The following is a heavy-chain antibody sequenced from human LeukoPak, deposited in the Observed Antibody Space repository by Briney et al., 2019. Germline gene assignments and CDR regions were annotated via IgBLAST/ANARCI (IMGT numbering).Heavy chain of an antibody. J-gene: IGHJ3*02. CDR3: ARRRVATIRVQYGDFDI. CDR2: INHSGST. Sequence: SETLSLTCAVYGGSFSGYYWSWIRQPPGKGLEWIGEINHSGSTNYNPSLKSLVTISVETSKNQFSLKLSSVTAADTAVYYCARRRVATIRVQYGDFDIWGQGTMVTVSS. CDR1: GGSFSGYY. D-gene: IGHD5-12*01. V-gene: IGHV4-34*01.